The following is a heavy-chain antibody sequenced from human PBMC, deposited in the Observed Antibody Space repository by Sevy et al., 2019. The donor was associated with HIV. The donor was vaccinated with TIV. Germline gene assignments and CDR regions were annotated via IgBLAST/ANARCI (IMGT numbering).Heavy chain of an antibody. J-gene: IGHJ3*02. CDR3: GTSGSSYGYEAFDI. V-gene: IGHV3-21*06. Sequence: GGSLRLSCAASGFTFSTYTINWVRQAPGKGLEWVSSITVSSSYINYADSMKGRITISRDNVKNTLFLQMNSLRAEDTTVDYCGTSGSSYGYEAFDIWGQGTMVTVSS. CDR2: ITVSSSYI. CDR1: GFTFSTYT. D-gene: IGHD1-26*01.